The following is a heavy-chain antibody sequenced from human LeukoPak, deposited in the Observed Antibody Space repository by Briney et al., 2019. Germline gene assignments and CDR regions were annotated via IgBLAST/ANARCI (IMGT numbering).Heavy chain of an antibody. V-gene: IGHV1-69*06. D-gene: IGHD1-26*01. Sequence: SVKVSCKASGGTVSRYAISWVRQAPGQGLEWMGGIIPVFGTANYAQKFQGRVTITADKSTSTVYMELSSLRSEDTAVYYCARVYIVSGTSGSYYYYHYMDVWGKGTTVTVSS. J-gene: IGHJ6*03. CDR2: IIPVFGTA. CDR3: ARVYIVSGTSGSYYYYHYMDV. CDR1: GGTVSRYA.